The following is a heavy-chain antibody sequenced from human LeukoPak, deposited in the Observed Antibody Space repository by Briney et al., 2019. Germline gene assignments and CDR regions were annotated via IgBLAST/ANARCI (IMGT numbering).Heavy chain of an antibody. CDR1: GFTFTTYW. CDR3: VRGGRGERPDY. D-gene: IGHD3-16*01. CDR2: IKQDGTEK. Sequence: GGSLRLSCAASGFTFTTYWMSWVRQAPGKGLEWVANIKQDGTEKYYVDSVKGRFTISRDNAKNSLYLQMNSLRVEDTAVYYCVRGGRGERPDYWGQGTLVTVSS. J-gene: IGHJ4*02. V-gene: IGHV3-7*01.